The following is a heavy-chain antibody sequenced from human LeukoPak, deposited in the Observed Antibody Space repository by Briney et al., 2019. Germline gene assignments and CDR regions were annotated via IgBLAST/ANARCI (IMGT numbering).Heavy chain of an antibody. J-gene: IGHJ4*02. V-gene: IGHV1-46*01. CDR3: SRGPHWDPHFDF. CDR1: GYTFTSYY. Sequence: ALVKVSCKASGYTFTSYYMHWVRQAPGQGLEWMGIINPSGGSTSYAQKFQGRVTMTRDMSTSTVYMELSRLRSDDTAVYYCSRGPHWDPHFDFWGQGTLVTVSS. CDR2: INPSGGST. D-gene: IGHD7-27*01.